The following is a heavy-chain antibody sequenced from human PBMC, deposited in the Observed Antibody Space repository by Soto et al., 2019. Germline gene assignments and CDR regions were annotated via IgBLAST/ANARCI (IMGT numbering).Heavy chain of an antibody. CDR2: IYYSGST. CDR1: GGYIISSSYY. D-gene: IGHD4-17*01. CDR3: ARPSYGDYPFDY. V-gene: IGHV4-39*01. Sequence: PSETMPVSSTVAGGYIISSSYYWGWIKQPPGKGLEWIGSIYYSGSTYYNPSLKSRVTISVDTSKNQFSLKLSSVTAADTAVYYCARPSYGDYPFDYWGQGTLVTVSS. J-gene: IGHJ4*02.